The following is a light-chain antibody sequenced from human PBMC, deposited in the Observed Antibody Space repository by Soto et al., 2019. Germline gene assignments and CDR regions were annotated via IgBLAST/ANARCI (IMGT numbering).Light chain of an antibody. J-gene: IGLJ2*01. V-gene: IGLV2-14*01. CDR3: SSYTTSTIV. CDR2: EVR. Sequence: QSVLTQPASVSGSPGQSITISCTGTSSVIGGYDYVSWYQQHPGKAPKLMIYEVRSRPSGVSHRFSGSKSGNTASLTISGLQAEDEADYYCSSYTTSTIVFGGGTKLTVL. CDR1: SSVIGGYDY.